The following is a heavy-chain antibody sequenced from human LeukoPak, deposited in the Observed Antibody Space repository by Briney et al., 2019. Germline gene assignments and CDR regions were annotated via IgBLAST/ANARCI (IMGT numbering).Heavy chain of an antibody. V-gene: IGHV4-39*01. D-gene: IGHD1-26*01. J-gene: IGHJ5*02. Sequence: PSETLSLTCTVSGGSISSSSYYWGWIRQPPGKGLEWIGSIYYSGSTYYNPSLKSRVTISVDTSKNQFSLKLSSVTAADTAVYYCARRWDYDPWGQGTLVTVSS. CDR3: ARRWDYDP. CDR2: IYYSGST. CDR1: GGSISSSSYY.